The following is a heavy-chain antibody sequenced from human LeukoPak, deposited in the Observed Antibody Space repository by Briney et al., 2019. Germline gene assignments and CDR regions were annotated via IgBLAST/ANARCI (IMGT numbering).Heavy chain of an antibody. V-gene: IGHV5-51*01. J-gene: IGHJ4*02. CDR2: IYPGDSDT. Sequence: HGESLKISCKRSGYSFTSHWIGWVRQMPGKGLEWVGIIYPGDSDTRYSPSFQGQVTISANKSISTAYLQWSSLKASDTAMYYCVRGPSYFDYWGQGTLVTVSS. CDR1: GYSFTSHW. CDR3: VRGPSYFDY.